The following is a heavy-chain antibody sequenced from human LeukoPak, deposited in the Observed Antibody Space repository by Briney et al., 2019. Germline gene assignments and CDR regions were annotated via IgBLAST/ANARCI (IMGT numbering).Heavy chain of an antibody. V-gene: IGHV3-9*03. CDR2: ISWNSGSI. D-gene: IGHD6-13*01. J-gene: IGHJ4*02. Sequence: GGSLRLSCAASGFTFDDYAMHWVRQAPGKGLEWVSGISWNSGSIGYADSVEGRFTISRDNAKNSLYLQMNGLRPEDMALYYCAKDIDPITAADPTFIDYWGQGTQVTVSS. CDR3: AKDIDPITAADPTFIDY. CDR1: GFTFDDYA.